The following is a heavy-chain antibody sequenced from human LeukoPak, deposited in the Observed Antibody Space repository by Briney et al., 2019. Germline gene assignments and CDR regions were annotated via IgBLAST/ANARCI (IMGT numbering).Heavy chain of an antibody. CDR2: IPYDGSNK. D-gene: IGHD2-2*01. CDR3: ARVFVVVPAEDY. J-gene: IGHJ4*02. V-gene: IGHV3-30*04. CDR1: GFTFSSYA. Sequence: GGSLRLSCAASGFTFSSYAMHWVRQAPGKGLEWVAVIPYDGSNKYYADSVKGRFTISRDNSKKTLYLQMNSLRAEDTAVYYCARVFVVVPAEDYWGQGTLVTVSS.